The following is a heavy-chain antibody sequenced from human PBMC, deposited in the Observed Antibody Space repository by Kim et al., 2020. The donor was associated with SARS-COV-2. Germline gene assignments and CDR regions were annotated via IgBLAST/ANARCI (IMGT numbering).Heavy chain of an antibody. CDR3: ARQGVLLWFGDAKAVRFDP. Sequence: SETLSLTCTVSGGSISSSSYYWGWIRQPPGKGLEWIGSIYYSGSTYYNPSLKSRVTISVDTSKNQFSLKLSSVTAADTAVYYCARQGVLLWFGDAKAVRFDPWGQGTLVTVSS. J-gene: IGHJ5*02. V-gene: IGHV4-39*01. CDR2: IYYSGST. CDR1: GGSISSSSYY. D-gene: IGHD3-10*01.